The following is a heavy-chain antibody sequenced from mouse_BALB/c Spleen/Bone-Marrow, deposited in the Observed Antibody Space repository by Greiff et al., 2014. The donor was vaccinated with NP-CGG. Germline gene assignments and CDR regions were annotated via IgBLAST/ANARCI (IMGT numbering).Heavy chain of an antibody. CDR3: ARSRTGTYFDY. D-gene: IGHD4-1*01. Sequence: QVQLQQSGAELAKPGASVKMSCKASGYTFTSYWMHWVKQRPGQGLEWIGYINPSTCYTEYNQKFKDKATLTADKSSSTAYMQLSSLTSEDSAVYYCARSRTGTYFDYWGQGTTLTVSS. CDR1: GYTFTSYW. CDR2: INPSTCYT. V-gene: IGHV1-7*01. J-gene: IGHJ2*01.